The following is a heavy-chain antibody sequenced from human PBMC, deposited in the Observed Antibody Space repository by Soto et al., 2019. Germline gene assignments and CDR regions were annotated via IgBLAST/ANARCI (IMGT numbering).Heavy chain of an antibody. CDR2: TYYRSKWYN. V-gene: IGHV6-1*01. CDR3: ARDLAWGYGPTRSWYYMDV. Sequence: SQTLSLTCAISGDSVSSNSAAWNWIRQSPSRGLEWLGRTYYRSKWYNDYAVSVKSRITINPDTSKNQFSLQLNSVTPEDTAVYYCARDLAWGYGPTRSWYYMDVWGKGTTVTVS. J-gene: IGHJ6*03. D-gene: IGHD5-18*01. CDR1: GDSVSSNSAA.